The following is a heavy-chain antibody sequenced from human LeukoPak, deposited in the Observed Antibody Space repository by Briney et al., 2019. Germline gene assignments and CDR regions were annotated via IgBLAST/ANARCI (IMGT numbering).Heavy chain of an antibody. D-gene: IGHD6-13*01. CDR2: IKQDGSEK. CDR1: GFTFSSYW. Sequence: GGSLRLSCAASGFTFSSYWMSWVRQAPGKGLEWVANIKQDGSEKYYVDSVKGRFTISRDNAKNSLYLQMNSLRAEDMAVYYCARVSSSSVNWFDPWGQGTLVTVSS. J-gene: IGHJ5*02. V-gene: IGHV3-7*01. CDR3: ARVSSSSVNWFDP.